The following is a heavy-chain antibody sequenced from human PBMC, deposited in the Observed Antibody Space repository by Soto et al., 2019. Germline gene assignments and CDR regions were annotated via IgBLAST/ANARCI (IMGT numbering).Heavy chain of an antibody. CDR2: VSSYSGST. CDR3: ARGPRVGYYDSSGYYPY. Sequence: LSLTCTVSGGSVDRGDYYWTWIRQPPGKGLEWIAYVSSYSGSTYYNPSLKSRVTISVDTSKNQFSLKLSSVTAADTAVYYCARGPRVGYYDSSGYYPYWGQGTLVTVSS. CDR1: GGSVDRGDYY. D-gene: IGHD3-22*01. J-gene: IGHJ4*02. V-gene: IGHV4-30-4*01.